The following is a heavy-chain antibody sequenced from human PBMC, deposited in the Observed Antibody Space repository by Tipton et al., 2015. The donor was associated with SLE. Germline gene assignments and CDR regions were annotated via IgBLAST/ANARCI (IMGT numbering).Heavy chain of an antibody. V-gene: IGHV3-23*01. CDR1: GFTFSTYA. D-gene: IGHD6-19*01. CDR3: AKARYSSGWYVFDY. J-gene: IGHJ4*02. Sequence: PLRLSCAASGFTFSTYAMSWVRQAPGKGLEWVSAMSGSGGSTYYADSVKGRFTISRDYSKNTLYLQMNSLRADDTAVYYCAKARYSSGWYVFDYWGQGTLVTVSS. CDR2: MSGSGGST.